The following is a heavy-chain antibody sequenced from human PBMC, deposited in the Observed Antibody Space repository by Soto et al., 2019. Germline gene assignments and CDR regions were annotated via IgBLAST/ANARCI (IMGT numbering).Heavy chain of an antibody. V-gene: IGHV1-3*01. CDR2: INAGNCNT. J-gene: IGHJ5*02. Sequence: ASVKVSCKASGYTFTSYAMHWVRQAPGQRLEWMGWINAGNCNTKYSQKFQGRVTITRDTSASTAYMELSSLRSEDTAVYYCARMTTDWFDPWGQGTLVTVSS. D-gene: IGHD4-4*01. CDR3: ARMTTDWFDP. CDR1: GYTFTSYA.